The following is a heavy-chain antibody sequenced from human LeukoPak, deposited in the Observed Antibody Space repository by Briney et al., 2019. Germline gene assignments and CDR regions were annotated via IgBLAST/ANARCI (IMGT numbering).Heavy chain of an antibody. CDR2: IYDPGTT. CDR3: ARGPYSRYCSSTSCYADAFDI. V-gene: IGHV4-30-2*01. Sequence: TQTLSLTCAVSGGSISSGGYSWSWIRQPPGKGLEWILTIYDPGTTSYNPPLKSRLNIPVDRSKHQFSLKLSSVTAADTAVYYCARGPYSRYCSSTSCYADAFDIWGQGTMVTVSS. J-gene: IGHJ3*02. CDR1: GGSISSGGYS. D-gene: IGHD2-2*01.